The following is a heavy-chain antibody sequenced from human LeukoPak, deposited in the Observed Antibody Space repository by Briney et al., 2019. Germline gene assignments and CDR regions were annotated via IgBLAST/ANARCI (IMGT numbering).Heavy chain of an antibody. V-gene: IGHV3-64D*09. D-gene: IGHD6-13*01. Sequence: GGSLRLSCSASGFTFNNYAMHWVRQAPGKGLEYVSAISNNGGSTYYADSVKGRFTISRDNSKNTLYLQMSSLRPEDTAVYYCVIDSAAASYYYGMDVWGQGTTVTVSS. J-gene: IGHJ6*02. CDR2: ISNNGGST. CDR1: GFTFNNYA. CDR3: VIDSAAASYYYGMDV.